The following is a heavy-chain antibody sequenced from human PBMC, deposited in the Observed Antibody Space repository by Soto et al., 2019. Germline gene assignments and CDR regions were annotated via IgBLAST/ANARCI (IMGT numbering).Heavy chain of an antibody. V-gene: IGHV4-31*03. CDR3: VVGTTSGDAFDI. CDR2: IYYGGST. J-gene: IGHJ3*02. CDR1: GGSIGSGDYY. Sequence: SETLSLTCTVSGGSIGSGDYYWIWIRQLPGKGLEWIGYIYYGGSTQYSPSLKSRLMQSIDASNNQLSLKLNSVTAADTAVYYCVVGTTSGDAFDIWGQGTMVTVSS. D-gene: IGHD1-1*01.